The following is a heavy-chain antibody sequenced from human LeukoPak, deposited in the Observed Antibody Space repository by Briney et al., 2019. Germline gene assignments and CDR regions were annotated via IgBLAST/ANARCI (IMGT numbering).Heavy chain of an antibody. V-gene: IGHV3-21*01. CDR2: ISSSSNYI. CDR1: GFTFSAYN. CDR3: ARDEGVSFDY. Sequence: GGSLRLSCAASGFTFSAYNMNWVRQAPGKGLEWVSCISSSSNYIYYADSVKGRFTISRDNAKNSLFQQMNSLRAEDTAVYYCARDEGVSFDYWGQGILVTVSS. J-gene: IGHJ4*02.